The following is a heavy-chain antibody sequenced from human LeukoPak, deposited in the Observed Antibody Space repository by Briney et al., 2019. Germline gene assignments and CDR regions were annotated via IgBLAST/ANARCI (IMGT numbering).Heavy chain of an antibody. D-gene: IGHD6-19*01. CDR2: IHYSGRT. CDR1: GGSISSYY. Sequence: SETLSLTCTVSGGSISSYYWRWVRQPPGKGLEWNGYIHYSGRTNYNPSLKSRVTISVDTSKNQFSLKLDSVTAVDTAVYYCAKGASSGWYYFDYWGQGTLVTVSS. V-gene: IGHV4-59*08. J-gene: IGHJ4*02. CDR3: AKGASSGWYYFDY.